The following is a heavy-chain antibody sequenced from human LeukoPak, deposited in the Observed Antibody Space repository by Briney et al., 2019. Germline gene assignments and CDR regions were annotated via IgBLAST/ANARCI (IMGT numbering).Heavy chain of an antibody. J-gene: IGHJ4*02. CDR2: INPNSGGT. V-gene: IGHV1-2*06. CDR1: GYTFTGYY. D-gene: IGHD3-10*01. CDR3: ARDRDVLLWFGDTYYSDY. Sequence: ASVKVSCKASGYTFTGYYMHWVRQAPGQGLEWMGRINPNSGGTNYAQKFQGRVTMTRDTSISTAYMELSRLRSDDTAVYYCARDRDVLLWFGDTYYSDYWGQGTLVTVSS.